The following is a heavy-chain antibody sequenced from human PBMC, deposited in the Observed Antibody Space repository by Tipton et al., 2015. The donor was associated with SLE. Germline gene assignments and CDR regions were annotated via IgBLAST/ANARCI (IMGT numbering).Heavy chain of an antibody. CDR1: GFTFSSYG. CDR2: IRYDGSNK. D-gene: IGHD3-16*01. V-gene: IGHV3-30*02. Sequence: GSLRLSCAASGFTFSSYGMHWVRQAPGKGLEWVAFIRYDGSNKYYADSVKGRFTISRDNSKNTLYLQMNSLRAEDTAVYYCAKGGHPRYYYYGMDVWGQGTTVTVSS. J-gene: IGHJ6*02. CDR3: AKGGHPRYYYYGMDV.